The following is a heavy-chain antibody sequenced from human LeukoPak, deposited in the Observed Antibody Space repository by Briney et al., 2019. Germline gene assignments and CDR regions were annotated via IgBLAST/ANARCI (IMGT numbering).Heavy chain of an antibody. CDR3: ARGSPNYDFWSGYFQDAFDI. CDR1: GFTFSSYA. D-gene: IGHD3-3*01. V-gene: IGHV3-48*01. CDR2: ISSSSSTI. J-gene: IGHJ3*02. Sequence: PGGSLRLSCAASGFTFSSYAMSWVRQAPGKGLEWVSYISSSSSTIYYADSVKGRFTISRDNAKNSLYLQMNSLRAEDTAVYYCARGSPNYDFWSGYFQDAFDIWGQGTMVTVSS.